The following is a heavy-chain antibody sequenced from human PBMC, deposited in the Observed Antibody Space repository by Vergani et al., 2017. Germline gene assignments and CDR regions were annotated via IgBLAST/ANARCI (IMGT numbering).Heavy chain of an antibody. CDR2: ISWDGGST. CDR3: AKDSGSPSWYFDL. CDR1: GFTFDDYA. D-gene: IGHD1-26*01. V-gene: IGHV3-43D*04. Sequence: EVQLVESGGVVVQPGGSLRLSCAASGFTFDDYAMHWVRQAPGKGLEWVSLISWDGGSTYYADSVKGRFTISRDNSKNSLYLQMNSLRAEDTALYYYAKDSGSPSWYFDLWGRGTLVTVSS. J-gene: IGHJ2*01.